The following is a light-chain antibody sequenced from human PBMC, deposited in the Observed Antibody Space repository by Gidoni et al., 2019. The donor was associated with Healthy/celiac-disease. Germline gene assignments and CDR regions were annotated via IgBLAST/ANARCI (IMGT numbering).Light chain of an antibody. Sequence: ITCRASQSISSYLNWYQQKPGKAPKLLMYAASRLQDGVPSRFSGSGSGTDFTLTISSLQPEDFATYYCQQSYSTPPYTFXQXTKLEIK. CDR2: AAS. J-gene: IGKJ2*01. V-gene: IGKV1-39*01. CDR1: QSISSY. CDR3: QQSYSTPPYT.